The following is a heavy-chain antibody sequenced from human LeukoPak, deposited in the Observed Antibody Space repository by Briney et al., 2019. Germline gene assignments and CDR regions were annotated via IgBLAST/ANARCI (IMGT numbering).Heavy chain of an antibody. CDR1: GFTFSSYS. CDR3: AKDTVVGATTNLFDY. V-gene: IGHV3-23*01. J-gene: IGHJ4*02. D-gene: IGHD1-26*01. Sequence: GSLRLSCAASGFTFSSYSMNWVRQAPGKGLEWVSAISGSGGTTYYADSVKGRFTISRDNSKNTLYLQMNSLGAEDTAVYYCAKDTVVGATTNLFDYWGQGTLVTVSS. CDR2: ISGSGGTT.